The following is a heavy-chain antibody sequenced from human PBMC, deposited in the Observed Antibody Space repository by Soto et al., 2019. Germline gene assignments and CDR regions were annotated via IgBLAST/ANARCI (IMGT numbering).Heavy chain of an antibody. CDR2: ISSNGSNT. Sequence: PGGSLRLSCAASGFTFSSYAMSGVRQAPGKGLEWVSTISSNGSNTYYSDSVKGRFTISRDNSKNTLYLQMNSLRAEDTAVYYCAKGGNPYSSSSGFDYWGQGTLVTVSS. CDR1: GFTFSSYA. D-gene: IGHD6-6*01. V-gene: IGHV3-23*01. CDR3: AKGGNPYSSSSGFDY. J-gene: IGHJ4*02.